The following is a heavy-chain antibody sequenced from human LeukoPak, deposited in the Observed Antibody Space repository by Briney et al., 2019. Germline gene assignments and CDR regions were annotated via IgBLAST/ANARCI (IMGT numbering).Heavy chain of an antibody. J-gene: IGHJ6*03. CDR3: ARASCSSTSCHAYYYYYMDV. D-gene: IGHD2-2*01. Sequence: SVKVSCQASGGTFSSYAISWVRQAPGQGLEWMGGIIPIFGTANYAQKFQGRVTITADESTSTAYMELSSLRSEDTAVYYCARASCSSTSCHAYYYYYMDVWGKGTTVTVSS. CDR2: IIPIFGTA. CDR1: GGTFSSYA. V-gene: IGHV1-69*13.